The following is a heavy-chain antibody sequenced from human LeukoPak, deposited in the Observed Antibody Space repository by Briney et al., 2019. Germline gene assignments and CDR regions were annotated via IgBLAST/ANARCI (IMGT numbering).Heavy chain of an antibody. CDR3: ARDLSGGFFDY. CDR1: GYTFTNYY. V-gene: IGHV1-46*01. J-gene: IGHJ4*02. Sequence: ASVKVSCKASGYTFTNYYIHWVRQAPGQGLEWLGRINPGGGDTHYAQKFQGRVTMTTDTSTSTVNMELSSLRSEDTAVYSCARDLSGGFFDYWGQGTLV. CDR2: INPGGGDT. D-gene: IGHD3-10*01.